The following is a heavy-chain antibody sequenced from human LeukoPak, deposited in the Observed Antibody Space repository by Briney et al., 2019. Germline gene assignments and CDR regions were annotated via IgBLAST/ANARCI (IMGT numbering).Heavy chain of an antibody. CDR3: ARESRGYNILTGYYTQLDY. CDR2: IKQDGSEK. CDR1: GFTFSSYW. Sequence: GGSLRLSCAASGFTFSSYWMSWVRQAPGKGLEWVANIKQDGSEKYYVDSVKGRFTISRDNAKNSLYLQMNSLRAEDTAVYYCARESRGYNILTGYYTQLDYWGQGTRVTVSS. D-gene: IGHD3-9*01. J-gene: IGHJ4*02. V-gene: IGHV3-7*01.